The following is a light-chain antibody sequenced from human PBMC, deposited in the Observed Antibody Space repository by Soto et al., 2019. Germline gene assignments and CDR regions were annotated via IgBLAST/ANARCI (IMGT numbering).Light chain of an antibody. CDR2: GAS. J-gene: IGKJ3*01. V-gene: IGKV3-20*01. Sequence: EIVLTQSPGTLSLSPRERATLSCRASQSVTSSYLAWYQQKPGQAPRLLIYGASNRATGFPDRFSGSGSGTDFTLTISRLEPEDFAVYYCHQYARSPLTFGPGTKVD. CDR3: HQYARSPLT. CDR1: QSVTSSY.